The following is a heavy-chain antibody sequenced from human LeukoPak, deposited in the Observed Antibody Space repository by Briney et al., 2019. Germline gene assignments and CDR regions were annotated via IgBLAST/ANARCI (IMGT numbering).Heavy chain of an antibody. CDR2: ISSSGSTI. CDR3: TPYGSGSYESFDY. V-gene: IGHV3-11*01. J-gene: IGHJ4*02. D-gene: IGHD3-10*01. Sequence: GGSLRLSCAASGFTFSDYYMSWIRQAPGKGLEWVSYISSSGSTIYYADSVKGRFTISRDNSKNTLYPQMNSLRAEDTAVYYCTPYGSGSYESFDYWGQGTLVTVSS. CDR1: GFTFSDYY.